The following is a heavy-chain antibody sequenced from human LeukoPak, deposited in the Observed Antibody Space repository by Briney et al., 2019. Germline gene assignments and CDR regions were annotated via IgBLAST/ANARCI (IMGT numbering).Heavy chain of an antibody. J-gene: IGHJ4*02. V-gene: IGHV4-61*02. CDR3: VRDFRSGGSFFDY. CDR1: GGSISSGGYY. Sequence: SETLSLTCTVSGGSISSGGYYWSWIRQPAGKGLEWIGRINTSGSTNYNPSLKSRVTISVDTSKNQFSLKLSSVTAADTAVYYCVRDFRSGGSFFDYWGQGTLVTVSS. D-gene: IGHD2-15*01. CDR2: INTSGST.